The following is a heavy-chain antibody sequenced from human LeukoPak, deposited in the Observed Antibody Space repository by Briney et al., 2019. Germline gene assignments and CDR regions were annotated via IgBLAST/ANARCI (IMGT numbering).Heavy chain of an antibody. CDR3: ARLLGGPVYNWFDP. CDR1: GGTFSSYA. Sequence: ASVKVSCKASGGTFSSYAISWVRQAPGQGLEWMGGIIPIFGAANYAQKFQGRVTITTDESTSTAYMELSSLRSEDTAVYYCARLLGGPVYNWFDPWGQGTLVTVSS. CDR2: IIPIFGAA. D-gene: IGHD2-8*01. V-gene: IGHV1-69*05. J-gene: IGHJ5*02.